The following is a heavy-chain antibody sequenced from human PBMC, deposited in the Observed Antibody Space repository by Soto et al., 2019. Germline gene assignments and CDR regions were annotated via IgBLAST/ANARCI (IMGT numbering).Heavy chain of an antibody. CDR1: RFTFTSHG. Sequence: PAGSLRLSCAPSRFTFTSHGIHWVRQAPDKWLDWVAAISSTGSNQYYADSVKGRFTISRSDSTNTLYLERKSLIVEATAIYYCAKVSASTSGWYGSGWGTFDSWGQGTLVTVSS. V-gene: IGHV3-30*18. D-gene: IGHD6-19*01. CDR2: ISSTGSNQ. J-gene: IGHJ4*02. CDR3: AKVSASTSGWYGSGWGTFDS.